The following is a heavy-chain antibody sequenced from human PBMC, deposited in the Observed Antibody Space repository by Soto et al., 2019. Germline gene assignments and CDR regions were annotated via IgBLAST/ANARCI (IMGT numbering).Heavy chain of an antibody. V-gene: IGHV1-18*01. J-gene: IGHJ4*02. CDR1: GYTLSSYG. CDR3: ARYCSGGSCHKGVPDY. CDR2: INTYNGAT. D-gene: IGHD2-15*01. Sequence: ASVRSCKVSGYTLSSYGISWVRQAPGQGLEWMGWINTYNGATNYAQNLQGRVTMTTDSSTTTAYMELRSLRSDDTAVYYCARYCSGGSCHKGVPDYWGQGTLVTVS.